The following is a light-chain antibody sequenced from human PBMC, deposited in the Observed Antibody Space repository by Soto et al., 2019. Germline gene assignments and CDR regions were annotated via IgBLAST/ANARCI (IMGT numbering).Light chain of an antibody. Sequence: QSALTQPPSVSAAPGQKVTITCSGSTSNIGRNFISWYQQVPGTAPKLLIYDNNQRPLGIPDRFSGSKSGTSGTLDISGLQTGDEADYYCGAWDTNLGAGVFGTGTKVT. CDR1: TSNIGRNF. CDR3: GAWDTNLGAGV. J-gene: IGLJ1*01. CDR2: DNN. V-gene: IGLV1-51*01.